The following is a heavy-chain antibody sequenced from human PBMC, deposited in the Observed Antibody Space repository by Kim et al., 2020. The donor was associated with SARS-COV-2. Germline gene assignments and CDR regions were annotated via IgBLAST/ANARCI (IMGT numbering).Heavy chain of an antibody. Sequence: SETLSLTCTVSGGSISSYHWNWIRQSPGTGLGWIGYIYYTGNTKYNPSLQSRVTISLDTSNIQFSLNLKSVTAADTATYYCARGFGELSSQYDYWGQGALVTVSS. D-gene: IGHD3-10*01. CDR3: ARGFGELSSQYDY. CDR1: GGSISSYH. CDR2: IYYTGNT. V-gene: IGHV4-59*01. J-gene: IGHJ4*02.